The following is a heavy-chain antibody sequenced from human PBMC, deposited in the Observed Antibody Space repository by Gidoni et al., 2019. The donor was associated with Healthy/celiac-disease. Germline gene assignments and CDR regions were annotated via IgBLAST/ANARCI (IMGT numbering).Heavy chain of an antibody. V-gene: IGHV4-4*02. CDR2: IYHSGST. Sequence: QVQLQESGPGLVKPSGTLSLTCAVSGGSISSSNWWSWVRQPPGKGLEWIGEIYHSGSTNYNPSLKSRVTISVDKSKNQFSLKLSSVTAADTAVYYCARAREYCSGGSCYSGQYYGPVVFFDYWGQGTLVTVSS. D-gene: IGHD2-15*01. CDR1: GGSISSSNW. CDR3: ARAREYCSGGSCYSGQYYGPVVFFDY. J-gene: IGHJ4*02.